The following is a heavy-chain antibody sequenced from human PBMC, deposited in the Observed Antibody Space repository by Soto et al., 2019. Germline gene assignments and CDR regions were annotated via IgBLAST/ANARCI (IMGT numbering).Heavy chain of an antibody. CDR3: AKDPDFWSGYLGVGMFDY. J-gene: IGHJ4*02. CDR1: GFTFGDYA. V-gene: IGHV3-23*01. D-gene: IGHD3-3*01. Sequence: HPGGSLRLSCTASGFTFGDYAMSWFRQAPGKGLEWVSAISGSGGSTYYADSVKGRFTISRDNSKNTLYLQMNSLRAEDTAVYYCAKDPDFWSGYLGVGMFDYWGQGTLVTVSS. CDR2: ISGSGGST.